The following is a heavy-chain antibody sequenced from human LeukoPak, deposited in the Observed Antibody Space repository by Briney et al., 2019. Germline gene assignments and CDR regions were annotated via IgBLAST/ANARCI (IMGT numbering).Heavy chain of an antibody. CDR2: ISYDGSNK. CDR1: GFTFSSYD. D-gene: IGHD1-20*01. J-gene: IGHJ3*02. Sequence: PGGSLRLSCAASGFTFSSYDMHWVRQAPGKGLEGVAVISYDGSNKYYADSVKGRFTISRGNSKNTLYLQMNSLRAEDTAVYYCARANWNDAFDIWGQGTMVTVSS. CDR3: ARANWNDAFDI. V-gene: IGHV3-30*04.